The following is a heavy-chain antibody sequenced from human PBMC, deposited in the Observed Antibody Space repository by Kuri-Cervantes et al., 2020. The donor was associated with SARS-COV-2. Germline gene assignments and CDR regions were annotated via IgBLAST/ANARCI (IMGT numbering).Heavy chain of an antibody. V-gene: IGHV1-18*04. CDR1: GYIFTSYG. CDR3: ARDGGTYYDFWSGYHGRGMDV. D-gene: IGHD3-3*01. CDR2: ISGYNLKT. J-gene: IGHJ6*02. Sequence: ASVKVSCKASGYIFTSYGISWVRQAPGQGLEWMGWISGYNLKTIYAQKVQDRVTMTVDKSKSTAYMELSSLRSEDTAVYYCARDGGTYYDFWSGYHGRGMDVWGQGTTVTVSS.